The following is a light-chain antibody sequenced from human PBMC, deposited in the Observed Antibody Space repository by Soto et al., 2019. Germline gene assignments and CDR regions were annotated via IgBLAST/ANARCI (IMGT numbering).Light chain of an antibody. J-gene: IGLJ2*01. CDR1: RSDVGGYNY. Sequence: QSVLTQPASVSGSPGQSITFSCTGTRSDVGGYNYVSWYQQYPGEAPKLIIYEVSNRPSGVSDRFSGSKSGKTASLTISGLQAEDEADYYCSSYSSGSTLVLFGGGTKLTVL. V-gene: IGLV2-14*01. CDR3: SSYSSGSTLVL. CDR2: EVS.